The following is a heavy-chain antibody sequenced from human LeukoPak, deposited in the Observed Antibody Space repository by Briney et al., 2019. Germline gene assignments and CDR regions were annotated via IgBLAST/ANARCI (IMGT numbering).Heavy chain of an antibody. J-gene: IGHJ4*02. V-gene: IGHV1-69*13. CDR2: IIPIFGTA. CDR1: GYTFTNYG. Sequence: ASVTVSCKASGYTFTNYGFSWVRQAPGQGLEWMGGIIPIFGTANYAQKFQGRVTITADESTSTAYMELSSLRSEDTAVYYCAASWVGYCSGGSCPYYFDYWGQGTLVTVSS. D-gene: IGHD2-15*01. CDR3: AASWVGYCSGGSCPYYFDY.